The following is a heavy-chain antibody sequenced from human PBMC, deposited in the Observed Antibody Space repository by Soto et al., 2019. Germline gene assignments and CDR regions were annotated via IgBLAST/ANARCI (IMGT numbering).Heavy chain of an antibody. V-gene: IGHV3-23*01. D-gene: IGHD6-13*01. J-gene: IGHJ6*02. CDR2: ISGRGEST. CDR1: GFTFSSYA. CDR3: ARWREQQLSRGYYGMDV. Sequence: EAQLLESGGVLVQPGGSLRLSCAVSGFTFSSYAMSWVRQAPGKGLEWGSAISGRGESTYYADSVKGRFTISRDNSKNTLILQMNRLRVEDTAVYYCARWREQQLSRGYYGMDVWCQGTTVTDSS.